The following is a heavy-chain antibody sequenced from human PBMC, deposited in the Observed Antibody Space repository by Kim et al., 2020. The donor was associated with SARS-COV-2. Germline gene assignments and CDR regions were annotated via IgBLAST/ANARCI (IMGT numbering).Heavy chain of an antibody. Sequence: SETLSLTCTVSGGSISSSSYYWGWIRQPPGKGLEWIGSIYYSGSTYYNPSLKSRVTISVDTSKNQFSLKLSSVTAADTAVYYCASPPNPTVVTPDWYFDLWGRGTLVTVSS. J-gene: IGHJ2*01. CDR2: IYYSGST. CDR3: ASPPNPTVVTPDWYFDL. V-gene: IGHV4-39*01. D-gene: IGHD4-4*01. CDR1: GGSISSSSYY.